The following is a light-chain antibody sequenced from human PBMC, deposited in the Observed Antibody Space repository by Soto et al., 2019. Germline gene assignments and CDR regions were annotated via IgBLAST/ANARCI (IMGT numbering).Light chain of an antibody. CDR2: KAS. Sequence: DIQMTQSPSTLSASVGDRVTITCRASQSISTWLAWYQQKPGKAPKLLIYKASSLESGVPSRFSGSGSGTEFTVTISSLQPDDFATYYCQQYNTYPLTFGAGTTVEIK. CDR3: QQYNTYPLT. J-gene: IGKJ4*01. V-gene: IGKV1-5*03. CDR1: QSISTW.